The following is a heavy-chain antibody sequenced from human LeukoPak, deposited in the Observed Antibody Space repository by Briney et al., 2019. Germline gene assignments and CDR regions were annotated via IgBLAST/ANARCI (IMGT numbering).Heavy chain of an antibody. CDR3: ARGDFCSKSNCYLRPMDV. V-gene: IGHV4-59*01. Sequence: SETLSLTCTVSGGSISDYSWNWIRQPPGKGLEWIGYIYYSGSTTYNPSLKSRVTMSVDTAKNQFSLKLRSVNGADTAAYYCARGDFCSKSNCYLRPMDVWGKGTTVTVSS. D-gene: IGHD3-3*01. J-gene: IGHJ6*03. CDR2: IYYSGST. CDR1: GGSISDYS.